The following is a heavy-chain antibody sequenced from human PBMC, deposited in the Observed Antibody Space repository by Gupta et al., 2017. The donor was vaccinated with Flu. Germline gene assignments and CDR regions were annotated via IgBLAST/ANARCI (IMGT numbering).Heavy chain of an antibody. CDR3: AKGGRHNWNYDGDY. V-gene: IGHV3-30*18. Sequence: QVQLVDSGGGVVQPGGSLRLSCAASGFTFSSNGMHCVGQTPVKGLEWVAVISDDGSKEWYADSVRGRFTISRDNSKNTLFLQMNSLRPEDTAVYYCAKGGRHNWNYDGDYWGQGTLVTVSS. D-gene: IGHD1-7*01. CDR1: GFTFSSNG. J-gene: IGHJ4*02. CDR2: ISDDGSKE.